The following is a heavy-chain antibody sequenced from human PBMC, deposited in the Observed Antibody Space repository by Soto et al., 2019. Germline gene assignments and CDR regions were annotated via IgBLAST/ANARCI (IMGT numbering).Heavy chain of an antibody. CDR3: ARRITGTPPAGGGS. CDR2: IRNIANSYTT. V-gene: IGHV3-72*01. D-gene: IGHD1-7*01. Sequence: EVQLVESRGDLVQPGGSLRLSCAVSGFTFSDHYMDWVRQAPGKGLEWVGRIRNIANSYTTDYAASVKGRFTISRDDSKNSLYLQMNSLRTEDTAMYYCARRITGTPPAGGGSWGQGTLVTVSS. CDR1: GFTFSDHY. J-gene: IGHJ5*02.